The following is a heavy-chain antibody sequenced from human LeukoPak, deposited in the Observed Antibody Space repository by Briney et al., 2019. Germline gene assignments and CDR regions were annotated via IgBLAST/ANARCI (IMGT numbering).Heavy chain of an antibody. Sequence: ASETLSLTCTVSGGSVSSRNYYWSSVRQPPGLGLERFGSSSYRGITYYSPSLKSRVTMSIDTSENQFSLRLSSVTAADTAVYYCARHREGDGYNPKTCDYWGQGTLVTVSS. CDR1: GGSVSSRNYY. CDR2: SSYRGIT. CDR3: ARHREGDGYNPKTCDY. D-gene: IGHD5-24*01. V-gene: IGHV4-39*01. J-gene: IGHJ4*02.